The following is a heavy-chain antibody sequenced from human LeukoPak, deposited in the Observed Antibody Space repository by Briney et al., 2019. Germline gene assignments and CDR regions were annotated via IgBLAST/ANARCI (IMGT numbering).Heavy chain of an antibody. CDR2: IIPIFGTA. Sequence: SVKVSCKASGGTFSSYAISWVRQAPGQGLEWMGGIIPIFGTANYAQKFQGRVTMTRDTSTSTVYMELSSLRSEDTAVYYCARGGYYGSGSYFLATDYYYYYYMDVWGKGTTVTISS. CDR1: GGTFSSYA. CDR3: ARGGYYGSGSYFLATDYYYYYYMDV. J-gene: IGHJ6*03. V-gene: IGHV1-69*05. D-gene: IGHD3-10*01.